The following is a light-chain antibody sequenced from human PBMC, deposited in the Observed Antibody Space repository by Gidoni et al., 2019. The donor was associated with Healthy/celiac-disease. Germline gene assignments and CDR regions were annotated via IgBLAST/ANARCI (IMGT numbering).Light chain of an antibody. Sequence: IQMTQSPSSLSASLGDRVTITCRASQGISTDLGWYQQKPGKAPKGLSYAAYSLQSGVPSRFSGSGSGTEFTRTISSRQTEDFATYYCLKHNSYPPTFGQGTKVEIK. J-gene: IGKJ1*01. CDR3: LKHNSYPPT. V-gene: IGKV1-17*01. CDR2: AAY. CDR1: QGISTD.